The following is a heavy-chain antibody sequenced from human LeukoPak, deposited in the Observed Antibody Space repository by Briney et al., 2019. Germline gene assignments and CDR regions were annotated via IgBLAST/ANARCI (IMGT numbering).Heavy chain of an antibody. D-gene: IGHD4-17*01. V-gene: IGHV4-59*08. CDR1: GGSISSYY. CDR2: IYYSGST. Sequence: PSETLSLTCTVSGGSISSYYWSWIRQPPGKGLEWIGYIYYSGSTNYNPSLKSRVTISVDTSKKQFSLKLSSVTAADTAVYYCVRTGEVTTVCDSWGQGNLVTVSS. CDR3: VRTGEVTTVCDS. J-gene: IGHJ4*02.